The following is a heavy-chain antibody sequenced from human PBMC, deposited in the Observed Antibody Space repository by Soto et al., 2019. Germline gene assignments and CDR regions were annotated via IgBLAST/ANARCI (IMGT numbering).Heavy chain of an antibody. J-gene: IGHJ5*01. V-gene: IGHV4-39*01. Sequence: LSLTCSVSGASINNFAYYWGWIRQPPGKGLEWIGTVYYNENTYYNPSLKSRVAISVDTAKNQFSLNLRSVTAADTAIYFCARRGRYYGSPGWFDPWGQGTLVTVSS. CDR3: ARRGRYYGSPGWFDP. CDR1: GASINNFAYY. D-gene: IGHD3-10*01. CDR2: VYYNENT.